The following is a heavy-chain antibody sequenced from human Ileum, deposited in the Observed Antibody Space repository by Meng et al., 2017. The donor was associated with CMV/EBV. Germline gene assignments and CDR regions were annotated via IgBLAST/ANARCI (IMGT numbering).Heavy chain of an antibody. Sequence: QMQLQESAPGLVKPAEPLSLTSTASGDPSSCGSHSWAWFRQPPGKRLEWIGSMYFSGIADYNPSLKSRVTISLHATQKQFSLRLTSVTAADSAVYFCARDLTNKWFYYWGQGTLVTVSS. D-gene: IGHD1-26*01. CDR1: GDPSSCGSHS. CDR3: ARDLTNKWFYY. J-gene: IGHJ4*02. V-gene: IGHV4-39*07. CDR2: MYFSGIA.